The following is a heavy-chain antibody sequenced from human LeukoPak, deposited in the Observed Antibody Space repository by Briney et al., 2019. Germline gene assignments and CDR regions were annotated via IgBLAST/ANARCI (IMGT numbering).Heavy chain of an antibody. CDR1: GSIFTSYW. V-gene: IGHV5-51*01. J-gene: IGHJ3*02. CDR3: ARHLYFYDSRCYFDPLGAFDI. D-gene: IGHD3-22*01. CDR2: IYPGDSDT. Sequence: GAPLQISSEASGSIFTSYWIGGGRPLPGKVQEWMGIIYPGDSDTRYSPSFQGQVTISADKSISTDYLQWISLKASDAAMYDYARHLYFYDSRCYFDPLGAFDIWGQGTMVTVSS.